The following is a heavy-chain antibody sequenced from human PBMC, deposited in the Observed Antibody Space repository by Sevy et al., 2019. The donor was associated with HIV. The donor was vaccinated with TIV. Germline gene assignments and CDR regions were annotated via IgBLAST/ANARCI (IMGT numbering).Heavy chain of an antibody. CDR1: GFTFDDYA. D-gene: IGHD6-19*01. CDR3: AKGIGYSNGWYSWFDX. V-gene: IGHV3-9*01. Sequence: GGSLRLSCVASGFTFDDYAMHWVRQAPGKGPEWVSGSSWNSGSIGYAESVKGRFTISRDNAKNSLYLQMNSLRVEDTALYYCAKGIGYSNGWYSWFDXWGQGTLVTVSS. J-gene: IGHJ5*01. CDR2: SSWNSGSI.